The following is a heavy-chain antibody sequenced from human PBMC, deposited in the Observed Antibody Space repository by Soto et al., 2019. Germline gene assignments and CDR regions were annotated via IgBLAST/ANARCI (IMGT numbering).Heavy chain of an antibody. Sequence: ASVKVSCKAYDFSFTSHGISWVRQALEQGLEWRRWINQYKGNTNYAQQCQGRVTMTTDTSTSSAYMERRNLRADDTYMYCCAISPDELFRFDYWGQGTLVTVSS. CDR3: AISPDELFRFDY. V-gene: IGHV1-18*04. CDR2: INQYKGNT. CDR1: DFSFTSHG. J-gene: IGHJ4*02. D-gene: IGHD2-21*01.